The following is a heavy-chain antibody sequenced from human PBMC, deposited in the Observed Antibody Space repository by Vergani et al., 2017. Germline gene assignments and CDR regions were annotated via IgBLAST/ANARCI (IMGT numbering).Heavy chain of an antibody. Sequence: QVQLVQSGAEVKKPGASVKVSCKASGYTFTSYGISWVRQAPGQGLEWMGWISAYNGNTNYAQKLQGRVTMTTDTSTSTAYMEVRSLRSDDTAAYYCARDFRGIAVAGTAWYFDLWGRGTLVTGSS. V-gene: IGHV1-18*04. J-gene: IGHJ2*01. CDR3: ARDFRGIAVAGTAWYFDL. D-gene: IGHD6-19*01. CDR1: GYTFTSYG. CDR2: ISAYNGNT.